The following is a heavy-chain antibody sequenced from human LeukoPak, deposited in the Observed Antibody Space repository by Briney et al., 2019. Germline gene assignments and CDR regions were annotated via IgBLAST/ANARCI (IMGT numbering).Heavy chain of an antibody. V-gene: IGHV4-59*01. CDR1: GGSISSYY. Sequence: PSETLSLTCTVSGGSISSYYWSWIRQPPGKGLEWIGYIYYSGSTYYNPSLKSRVTISVDTSKNQFSLKLSSVTAADTAVYYCARALSAGDYDYWGQGTLVTVSS. CDR2: IYYSGST. D-gene: IGHD4-17*01. J-gene: IGHJ4*02. CDR3: ARALSAGDYDY.